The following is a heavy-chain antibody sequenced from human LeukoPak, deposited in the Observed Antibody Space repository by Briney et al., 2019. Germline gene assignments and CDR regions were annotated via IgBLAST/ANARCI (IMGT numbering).Heavy chain of an antibody. CDR1: GYSFSNYW. J-gene: IGHJ4*02. V-gene: IGHV5-51*01. CDR2: IYPGDSDT. D-gene: IGHD5-24*01. CDR3: ARRVATIDFFDY. Sequence: GESLKISCKASGYSFSNYWIGWVRQMPGKGPEWMGIIYPGDSDTRYSPSFQGQVTISADKSTSTAYLQWGSLKASDTAMYYCARRVATIDFFDYWGQGTLVTASS.